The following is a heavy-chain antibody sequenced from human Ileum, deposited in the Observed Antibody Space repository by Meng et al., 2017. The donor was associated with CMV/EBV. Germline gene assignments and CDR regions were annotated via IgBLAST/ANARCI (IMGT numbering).Heavy chain of an antibody. CDR1: FSLRTRVVG. CDR2: LYWKDDK. V-gene: IGHV2-5*01. Sequence: FSLRTRVVGLGGTGQPTGKALEGLALLYWKDDKRYSPSLKSRLPIPQDTSKHQVVLTMTNMDPVDTATYYCAHSKFGIAAAGEYFQHWGQGTLVTVSS. CDR3: AHSKFGIAAAGEYFQH. D-gene: IGHD6-13*01. J-gene: IGHJ1*01.